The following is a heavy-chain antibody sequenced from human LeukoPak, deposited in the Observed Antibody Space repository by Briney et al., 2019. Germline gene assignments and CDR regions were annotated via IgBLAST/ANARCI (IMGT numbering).Heavy chain of an antibody. V-gene: IGHV3-23*01. CDR3: ANDRHPRDSSGYYYPTAPYFDY. D-gene: IGHD3-22*01. CDR1: GFTLSSYA. Sequence: GGSLRLSCGASGFTLSSYAMSWVRQAPGRGLEWVSAVSGSGGSTFYADSVKGRFTNSRDNSKNTLYLQMNSLKAEDTAVYYSANDRHPRDSSGYYYPTAPYFDYYGQGTLVTVSS. CDR2: VSGSGGST. J-gene: IGHJ4*02.